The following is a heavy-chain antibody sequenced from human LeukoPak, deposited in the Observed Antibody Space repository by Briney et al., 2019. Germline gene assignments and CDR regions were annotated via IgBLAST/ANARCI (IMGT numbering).Heavy chain of an antibody. CDR1: GFTFSSYA. CDR2: ISYDGSNK. Sequence: GGSLRLSCAASGFTFSSYAMHWVRQAPGKGLEWVAVISYDGSNKYYADSVKGRFTISRDNSKNTLYLQMNSLRAEDTAVYYCAKGRRTAMVTIDYWGQGTLVTVSS. V-gene: IGHV3-30-3*01. CDR3: AKGRRTAMVTIDY. J-gene: IGHJ4*02. D-gene: IGHD5-18*01.